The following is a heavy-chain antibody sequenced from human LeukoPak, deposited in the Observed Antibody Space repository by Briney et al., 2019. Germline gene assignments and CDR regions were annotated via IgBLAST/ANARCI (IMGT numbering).Heavy chain of an antibody. CDR3: AKGVDWLSYYYGMDV. Sequence: GGSLRLSCAASGFTFSSYAMSWVRQAPGKGLEWVSAISGSGGGTYYADSVKGRFTISRDNSKNTPYLQINSLRAEDTAVYCCAKGVDWLSYYYGMDVWGQGTTVTVSS. J-gene: IGHJ6*02. CDR2: ISGSGGGT. D-gene: IGHD3-9*01. V-gene: IGHV3-23*01. CDR1: GFTFSSYA.